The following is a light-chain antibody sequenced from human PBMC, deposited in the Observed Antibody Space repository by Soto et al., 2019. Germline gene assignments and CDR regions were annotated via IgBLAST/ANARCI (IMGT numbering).Light chain of an antibody. V-gene: IGKV1-39*01. CDR3: QLSYRTPLT. CDR1: ETISHF. CDR2: DAS. J-gene: IGKJ4*01. Sequence: DIQMTQSPSLLSASVGDRVTITCRASETISHFLNWYQQKPGKAPKLLIYDASSLQSGVPSRFSGSGSGADFTLTISSLQPEDFAIYYCQLSYRTPLTFGGGTEVDVK.